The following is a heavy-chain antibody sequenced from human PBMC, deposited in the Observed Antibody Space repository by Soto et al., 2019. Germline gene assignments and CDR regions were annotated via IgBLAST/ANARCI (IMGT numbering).Heavy chain of an antibody. CDR1: GFTVSSNY. J-gene: IGHJ4*02. D-gene: IGHD4-4*01. Sequence: GGSLRISCAASGFTVSSNYMSWVRQAPGKGLEWVSGISGGGSNTFYADSVKGRFTISRDNSKNTLLLQVNSLGAEDTAVYYCAKDSNKYSSSLRGRYFDYWGQGIGVTVSS. CDR2: ISGGGSNT. V-gene: IGHV3-23*01. CDR3: AKDSNKYSSSLRGRYFDY.